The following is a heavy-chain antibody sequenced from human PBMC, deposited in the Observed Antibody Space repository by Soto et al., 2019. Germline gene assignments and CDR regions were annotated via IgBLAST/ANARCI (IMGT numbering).Heavy chain of an antibody. V-gene: IGHV3-30-3*01. Sequence: QVQLVESGGGVVQPGRSLRLSCAASGFTFSSYAMHWVRQAPDKGLEWVAVISYDGSNKYYADSVKGRFTISRDNSKNTLYLQMNSLRAEDTAVYYCARDPVAYCGGDCRTFDYWGQGTLVTVSS. CDR3: ARDPVAYCGGDCRTFDY. D-gene: IGHD2-21*02. CDR2: ISYDGSNK. CDR1: GFTFSSYA. J-gene: IGHJ4*02.